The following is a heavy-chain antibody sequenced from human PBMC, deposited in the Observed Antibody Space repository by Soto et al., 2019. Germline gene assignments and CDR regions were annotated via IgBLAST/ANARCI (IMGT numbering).Heavy chain of an antibody. CDR1: GGTFSSYA. Sequence: SVKVSCKASGGTFSSYAISWVRQAPGQGLEWMGGIIPIFGTANYAQKFQGRVTITADESTSTAYMELSSLRSEDTAVYYCARTPYYDFWSQNNWFDPWGQGTLVTVSS. CDR2: IIPIFGTA. J-gene: IGHJ5*02. D-gene: IGHD3-3*01. V-gene: IGHV1-69*13. CDR3: ARTPYYDFWSQNNWFDP.